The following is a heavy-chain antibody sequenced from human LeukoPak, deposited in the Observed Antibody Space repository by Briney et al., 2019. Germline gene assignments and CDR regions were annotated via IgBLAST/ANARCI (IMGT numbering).Heavy chain of an antibody. D-gene: IGHD2-2*01. CDR1: GFIFSRYA. J-gene: IGHJ4*02. CDR3: AKDVRGYCSSTSCPKDS. V-gene: IGHV3-23*01. Sequence: GGSLRLSCTGSGFIFSRYAVSWVRQAPGKGLEWVSAISKNTVDTYYADSVKGRFTISRDNSKNTLFLQMNSLRAEDTAVYYCAKDVRGYCSSTSCPKDSWGQGALVTVSP. CDR2: ISKNTVDT.